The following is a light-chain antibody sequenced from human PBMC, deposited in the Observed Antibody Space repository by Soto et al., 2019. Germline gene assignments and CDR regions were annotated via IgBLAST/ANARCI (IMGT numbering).Light chain of an antibody. CDR2: AAS. CDR1: RTISTY. CDR3: QQSHGIPYT. V-gene: IGKV1-39*01. J-gene: IGKJ2*01. Sequence: DIQMTQSPSSLSAAVGDRVTITCRASRTISTYLNWYQQRPGKAPTLLIYAASTLQSGVPSRFTGSGYGTDFNLTISSLQPEDFATYYCQQSHGIPYTFGQGTKLEI.